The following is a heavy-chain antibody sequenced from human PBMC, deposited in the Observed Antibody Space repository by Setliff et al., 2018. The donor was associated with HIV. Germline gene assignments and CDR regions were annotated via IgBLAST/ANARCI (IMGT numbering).Heavy chain of an antibody. Sequence: PSETLSLTCGVHGGSFSGYYWSWIRQPPGRGLEWIGYVHSTGSTNCKSSLKSRVTISVDTSKNQFSLKLNSVTAADTAVYYCARDPGGLYCTSASCQGGCFDPWGQGTLVTVSS. V-gene: IGHV4-59*01. CDR3: ARDPGGLYCTSASCQGGCFDP. D-gene: IGHD2-2*01. CDR1: GGSFSGYY. CDR2: VHSTGST. J-gene: IGHJ5*02.